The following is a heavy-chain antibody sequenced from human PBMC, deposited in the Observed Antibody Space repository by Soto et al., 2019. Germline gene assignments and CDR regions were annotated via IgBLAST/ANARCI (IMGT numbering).Heavy chain of an antibody. CDR3: ARFSAAHYNWFDP. J-gene: IGHJ5*02. CDR1: GYSFTSYW. D-gene: IGHD2-15*01. CDR2: IDPSDSYT. Sequence: PGESLKISCKGSGYSFTSYWISWVGQMPGKGLEWMGRIDPSDSYTNHSPSFQGHVTISADKSISTAYLQWSSLKASDTAMYYCARFSAAHYNWFDPWGQGTLVTVSS. V-gene: IGHV5-10-1*01.